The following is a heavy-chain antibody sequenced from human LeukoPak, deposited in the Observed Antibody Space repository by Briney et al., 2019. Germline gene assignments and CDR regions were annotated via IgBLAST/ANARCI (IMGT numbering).Heavy chain of an antibody. D-gene: IGHD1-26*01. CDR1: GGSITTTNW. Sequence: PSGTLSLTCAVSGGSITTTNWWSWVRQPPGKGLEWIGEVHLSGATNYNPSLESRVSMSIDKSKNHLSLEVTSVTAADTAMYYCTRESGAFSPFGFWGQGTLVTVSS. CDR2: VHLSGAT. J-gene: IGHJ4*02. CDR3: TRESGAFSPFGF. V-gene: IGHV4-4*02.